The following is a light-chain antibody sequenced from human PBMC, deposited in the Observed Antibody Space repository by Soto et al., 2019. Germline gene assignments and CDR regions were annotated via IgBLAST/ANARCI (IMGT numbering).Light chain of an antibody. CDR2: DVR. Sequence: QSALTQPSSMSGSPGQSITISCTGTSSDIGAYEHVSWYQQRPGRAPKVLIYDVRIRPSEVSNRFSGSKSGDTASLTISGLQAEDEAVYYCASKTTSSTVLFGRGTKVTVL. CDR1: SSDIGAYEH. V-gene: IGLV2-14*03. J-gene: IGLJ2*01. CDR3: ASKTTSSTVL.